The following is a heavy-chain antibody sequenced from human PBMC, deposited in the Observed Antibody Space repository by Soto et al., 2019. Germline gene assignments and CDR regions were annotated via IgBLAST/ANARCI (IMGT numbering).Heavy chain of an antibody. CDR2: ISGSGGST. Sequence: GGSLRLSCAASGFTFSSYAMSWVRQAPGKGLEWVSAISGSGGSTYYADSVKGRFTISRDNSKNTLYLQMNSLRAEDTAVYYCAKDGDIVVVVAALTGAFDIWGQGTMVTVSS. V-gene: IGHV3-23*01. D-gene: IGHD2-15*01. CDR3: AKDGDIVVVVAALTGAFDI. J-gene: IGHJ3*02. CDR1: GFTFSSYA.